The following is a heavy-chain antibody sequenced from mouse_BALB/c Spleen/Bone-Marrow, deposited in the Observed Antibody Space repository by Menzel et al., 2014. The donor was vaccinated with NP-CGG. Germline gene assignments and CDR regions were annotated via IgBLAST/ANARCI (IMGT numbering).Heavy chain of an antibody. CDR3: TRTYEYFDY. V-gene: IGHV1-69*02. CDR1: GYTFTSSW. J-gene: IGHJ2*01. D-gene: IGHD2-3*01. CDR2: IYPSDNYT. Sequence: VQLQQSGAELVRPGASVKLSCKTSGYTFTSSWLNWVKQRPGQGLDWIGNIYPSDNYTNYNQKFKDKATLTVDISSTTAYMQLSSPTSEDTAVYYCTRTYEYFDYWGQGTTLTVSS.